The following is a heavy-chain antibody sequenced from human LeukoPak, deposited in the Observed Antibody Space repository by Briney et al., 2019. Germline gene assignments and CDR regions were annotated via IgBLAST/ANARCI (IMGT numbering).Heavy chain of an antibody. Sequence: PGGSLRLSCAASGFTFRNYWMTWVRQAPGKGLEWVAVISYDGSNKYYADSVKGRFTISRDNSKNTLYLQMNSLRAEDTAVYYCARTNFYGENDWGQGTLVTVSS. J-gene: IGHJ4*02. CDR3: ARTNFYGEND. CDR1: GFTFRNYW. D-gene: IGHD4-17*01. CDR2: ISYDGSNK. V-gene: IGHV3-30-3*01.